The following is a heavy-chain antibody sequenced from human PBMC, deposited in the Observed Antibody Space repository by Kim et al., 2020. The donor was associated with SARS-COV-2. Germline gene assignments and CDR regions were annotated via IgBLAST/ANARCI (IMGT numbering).Heavy chain of an antibody. CDR3: ARGGACGGDCYDAFDI. J-gene: IGHJ3*02. CDR1: GGTFSSYA. Sequence: SVKVSCKASGGTFSSYAISWVRQAPGQGLEWMGGIIPIFGTANYAQKFQGRVTITADESTSTAYMELSSLRSEDTAVYYCARGGACGGDCYDAFDIWGQGTMVTVSS. CDR2: IIPIFGTA. D-gene: IGHD2-21*02. V-gene: IGHV1-69*13.